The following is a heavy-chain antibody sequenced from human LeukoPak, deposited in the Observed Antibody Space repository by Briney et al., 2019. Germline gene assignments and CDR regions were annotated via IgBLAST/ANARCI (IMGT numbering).Heavy chain of an antibody. J-gene: IGHJ4*02. CDR2: ISAYNGNT. D-gene: IGHD3-3*01. V-gene: IGHV1-18*01. Sequence: ASVKVSSKASGYTFTSYGISSVRQAPGQGREGMGWISAYNGNTNYAQKLQGRVTITRNTSISTAYMELSSLRSEDTAVYYCARATTYYDFWSGTYYFDYWGQGTLVTVSS. CDR3: ARATTYYDFWSGTYYFDY. CDR1: GYTFTSYG.